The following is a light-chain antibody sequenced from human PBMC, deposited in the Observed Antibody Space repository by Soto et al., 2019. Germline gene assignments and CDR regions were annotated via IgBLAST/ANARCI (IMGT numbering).Light chain of an antibody. CDR3: QQYGSSPTWT. V-gene: IGKV3-20*01. J-gene: IGKJ1*01. Sequence: ESVFTQSPGTLCLAACGRATVSCRASQSVSSNYLAWYQQKPGQAPRLLIYGASTRATGIPDRFSGSGSGTDFTLTISRLEPEDSAVYYCQQYGSSPTWTFGQGTKVDIK. CDR1: QSVSSNY. CDR2: GAS.